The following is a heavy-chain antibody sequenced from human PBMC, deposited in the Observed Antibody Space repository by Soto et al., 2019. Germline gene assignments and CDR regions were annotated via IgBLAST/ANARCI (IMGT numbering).Heavy chain of an antibody. V-gene: IGHV3-33*01. CDR1: GFTFSSYG. CDR2: IWYDGSNK. CDR3: ARAGGYDWFDY. D-gene: IGHD5-12*01. J-gene: IGHJ4*02. Sequence: GGSLRLSCAASGFTFSSYGMHWVRQAPGKGLEWVAVIWYDGSNKYYADSVKGRFTISRDNSKNTLYLQMNSLRAEDTAVYYCARAGGYDWFDYWGQGTLVTVSS.